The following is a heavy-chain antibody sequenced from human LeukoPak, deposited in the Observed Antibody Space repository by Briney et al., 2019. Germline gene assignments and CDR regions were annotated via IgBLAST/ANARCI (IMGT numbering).Heavy chain of an antibody. V-gene: IGHV3-72*01. CDR1: GFTFGVHY. J-gene: IGHJ4*02. CDR2: VRNKANTYST. CDR3: ARAGGSGDYYSHYSDY. D-gene: IGHD2-21*02. Sequence: AGGSLRLSCAASGFTFGVHYMDWVRQAPGKGLEWVGRVRNKANTYSTDYAAPVRGRFTISRDDSKNSLYLQMNGLKTEDTAVYYCARAGGSGDYYSHYSDYWGQGTLVTVSS.